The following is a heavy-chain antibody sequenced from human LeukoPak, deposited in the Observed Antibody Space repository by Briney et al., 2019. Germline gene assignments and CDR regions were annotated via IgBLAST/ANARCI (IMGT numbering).Heavy chain of an antibody. V-gene: IGHV3-53*01. CDR1: GFTVSSNY. D-gene: IGHD1-26*01. CDR3: ARADYSGSSYPTGAFDI. CDR2: IYSGGST. Sequence: GGSLRLSCAVSGFTVSSNYMSWVRQAPGKGLEWVSVIYSGGSTYYADSVKGRFTISRDNSKNTLYLQMNSLRAEDTAVYYCARADYSGSSYPTGAFDIWGQGTMVTVSS. J-gene: IGHJ3*02.